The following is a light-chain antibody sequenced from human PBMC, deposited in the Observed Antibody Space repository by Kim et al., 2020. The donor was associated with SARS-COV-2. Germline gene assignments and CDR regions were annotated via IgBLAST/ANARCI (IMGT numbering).Light chain of an antibody. CDR1: QILDKW. V-gene: IGKV1-5*03. Sequence: SASIGDRDTLVCRASQILDKWLSWYQQKPGNAPNVLIDATSTLQSGAPSLFSGSGSGTEFTLTSSGLQADDVCTYYCQQYNIHSTFGQGTRVDIK. CDR3: QQYNIHST. J-gene: IGKJ1*01. CDR2: ATS.